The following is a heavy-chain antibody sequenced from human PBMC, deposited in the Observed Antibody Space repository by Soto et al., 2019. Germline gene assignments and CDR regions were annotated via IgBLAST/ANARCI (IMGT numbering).Heavy chain of an antibody. D-gene: IGHD6-19*01. J-gene: IGHJ4*02. CDR1: GFTFSDYA. CDR2: VSHDGRNT. CDR3: AKGGRQWLVTSDFNY. Sequence: VQLVESGGGVVQPGRSLRLSCAASGFTFSDYAMHWVRQAPGKGLEWVSVVSHDGRNTHYADSVKGRFTISRDSSKNTVALEMTSLRAEDTAVYYCAKGGRQWLVTSDFNYWGQGALVTVSS. V-gene: IGHV3-30*18.